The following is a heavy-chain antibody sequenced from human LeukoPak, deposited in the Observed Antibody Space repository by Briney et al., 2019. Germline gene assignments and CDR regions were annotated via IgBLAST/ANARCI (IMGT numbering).Heavy chain of an antibody. CDR3: ARGGTLRSNDY. CDR2: IYTSGST. D-gene: IGHD3-3*01. J-gene: IGHJ4*02. Sequence: PSETLSLTCTVSGGSISSGSYYWSWIRQPAGKGLEWIGRIYTSGSTNYNPSLKSRVTISVDTSKNQFSLKLSSVTAADTAVYYCARGGTLRSNDYWGQGTLVTVSS. CDR1: GGSISSGSYY. V-gene: IGHV4-61*02.